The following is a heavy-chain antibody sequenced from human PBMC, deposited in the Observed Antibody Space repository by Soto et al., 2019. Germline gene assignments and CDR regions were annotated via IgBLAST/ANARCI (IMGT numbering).Heavy chain of an antibody. V-gene: IGHV1-3*01. Sequence: EASVKVSCKASGYTFTSYAMHWVRQAPGQRLEWMGWINAGNGNTKYSQKFQGRVTITRDTSASTAYMELSSLRSEDTAVYYCARDQSLGAVAGTGIYYWGQGTLVTVSS. CDR3: ARDQSLGAVAGTGIYY. D-gene: IGHD6-19*01. J-gene: IGHJ4*02. CDR2: INAGNGNT. CDR1: GYTFTSYA.